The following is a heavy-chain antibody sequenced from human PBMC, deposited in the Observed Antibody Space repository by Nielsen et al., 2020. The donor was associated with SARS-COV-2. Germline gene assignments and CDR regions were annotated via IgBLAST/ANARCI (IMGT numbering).Heavy chain of an antibody. V-gene: IGHV4-30-4*01. CDR1: GGSISSGDYY. CDR3: ARHLGDY. Sequence: SETLSLTCTVSGGSISSGDYYWSWIRQPPGKGLEWIGYIYYSGSTYYNPSLKSRVTISVDTSKNQFSLKLRSVTAADTATYYCARHLGDYWGQGTLVTVSS. D-gene: IGHD3-16*01. J-gene: IGHJ4*02. CDR2: IYYSGST.